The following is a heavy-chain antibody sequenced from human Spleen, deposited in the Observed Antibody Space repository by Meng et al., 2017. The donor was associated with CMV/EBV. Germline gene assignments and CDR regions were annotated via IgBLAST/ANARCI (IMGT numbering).Heavy chain of an antibody. V-gene: IGHV3-30*03. D-gene: IGHD6-6*01. J-gene: IGHJ4*02. Sequence: GSGGGVVQPGRSLRLSCVEHWVRQAPVKGLEWTSFDADYKFYADSVKGRFTISRDNSKNTLYLQINSLRAEDTAVYYCARRAARSDYWGQGTLVTVSS. CDR3: ARRAARSDY. CDR2: FDADYK.